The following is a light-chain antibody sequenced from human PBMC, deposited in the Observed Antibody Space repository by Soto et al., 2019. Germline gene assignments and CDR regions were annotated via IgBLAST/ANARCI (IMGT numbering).Light chain of an antibody. J-gene: IGKJ3*01. CDR2: DAS. V-gene: IGKV3-11*01. Sequence: EIVLTQSPATPYLSPGERATLSCRASQSVSSNLAWYQQKPGQAPRLLIYDASSRATGIPARFSGSGSGTDFTLTISSLEPEDFAVYYCQQRSDWPPLTFGPGTKVDIK. CDR3: QQRSDWPPLT. CDR1: QSVSSN.